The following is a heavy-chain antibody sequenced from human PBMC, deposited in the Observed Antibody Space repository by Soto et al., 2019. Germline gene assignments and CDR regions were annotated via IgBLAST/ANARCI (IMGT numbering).Heavy chain of an antibody. CDR2: IKPDVSER. Sequence: EVQLVESGGGLVQPGVSLRLSCAASGFTFSSYWMSWVRQAPGKGLEWVANIKPDVSERYYVDSVRGRFTISRDNARNSLYLQMNSLRAEDTAVYYCARDEARPLGYWGQGTLVTVSS. V-gene: IGHV3-7*01. J-gene: IGHJ4*02. CDR1: GFTFSSYW. CDR3: ARDEARPLGY. D-gene: IGHD6-6*01.